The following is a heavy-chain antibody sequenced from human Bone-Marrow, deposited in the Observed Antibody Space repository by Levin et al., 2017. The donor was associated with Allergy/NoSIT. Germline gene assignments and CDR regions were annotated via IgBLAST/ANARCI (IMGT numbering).Heavy chain of an antibody. V-gene: IGHV4-4*02. D-gene: IGHD3-22*01. CDR1: GGSISSSNW. CDR3: ARVGTDSSGDYSDY. CDR2: IYHIGST. Sequence: PSETLSLTCAVSGGSISSSNWWSWVRQPPGKGLEWIGEIYHIGSTNYNPSLKSRVTISVDKSKNQFSMRLSSVTAADTAVYYCARVGTDSSGDYSDYWGQGTLVTVSS. J-gene: IGHJ4*02.